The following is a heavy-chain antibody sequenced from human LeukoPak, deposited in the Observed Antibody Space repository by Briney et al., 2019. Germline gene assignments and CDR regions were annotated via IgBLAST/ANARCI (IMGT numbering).Heavy chain of an antibody. CDR3: ARADRSSIMVRGNANWFDP. D-gene: IGHD3-10*01. V-gene: IGHV4-31*03. CDR2: IYYSGST. J-gene: IGHJ5*02. Sequence: PSETLSLTCTASGGSISSGGYYWSWIRQHPGKGLEWIGYIYYSGSTYYNPSLKSRVTISVDTSKNQFSLKLSSVTAADTAVYYCARADRSSIMVRGNANWFDPWGQGTLVTVSS. CDR1: GGSISSGGYY.